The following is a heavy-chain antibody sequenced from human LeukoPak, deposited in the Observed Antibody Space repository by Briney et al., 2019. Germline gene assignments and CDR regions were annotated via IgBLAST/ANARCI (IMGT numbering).Heavy chain of an antibody. D-gene: IGHD1-26*01. V-gene: IGHV4-59*01. Sequence: SGTLSLTCTVSGGSISSYYWSWIRQPPGKGLEWIGYIYYSGSTNYNPSLKSRVTISVDTSKNQFSLKLSSVTAADTAVYYCARSPQDVEWELRFDYWGQGTLVTVSS. CDR3: ARSPQDVEWELRFDY. J-gene: IGHJ4*02. CDR2: IYYSGST. CDR1: GGSISSYY.